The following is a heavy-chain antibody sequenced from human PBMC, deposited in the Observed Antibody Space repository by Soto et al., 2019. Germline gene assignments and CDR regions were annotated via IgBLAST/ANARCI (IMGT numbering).Heavy chain of an antibody. CDR3: ARALIPYCSRNSCRYFDY. J-gene: IGHJ4*02. CDR2: ITSDGNIR. CDR1: GFTFSSYA. V-gene: IGHV3-30-3*01. Sequence: GGSLRLSCAASGFTFSSYAMHWVRQAPGKGLEWVAVITSDGNIRLYADSVKGRFSISRDTSKDTLYLQMSSLRPEDTAVYYCARALIPYCSRNSCRYFDYWGQGTLVTVSS. D-gene: IGHD2-8*01.